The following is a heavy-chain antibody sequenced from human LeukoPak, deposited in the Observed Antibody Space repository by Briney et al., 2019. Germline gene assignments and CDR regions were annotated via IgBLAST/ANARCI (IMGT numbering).Heavy chain of an antibody. J-gene: IGHJ6*03. CDR1: GGSISTSNYY. V-gene: IGHV4-39*07. CDR2: IYYSGST. CDR3: ARGEGRVGELYRSYYYYYMDV. D-gene: IGHD3-10*01. Sequence: PSETLSLTCTVSGGSISTSNYYWGWIRQPPGKGLEWIWSIYYSGSTYYNPSLKSRVTISVDTSKNQFSLKLSSVTAADTAVYYCARGEGRVGELYRSYYYYYMDVWGKGTTVTVSS.